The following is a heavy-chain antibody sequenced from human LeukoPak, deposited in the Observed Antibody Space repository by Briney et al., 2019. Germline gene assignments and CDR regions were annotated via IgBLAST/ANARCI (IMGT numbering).Heavy chain of an antibody. J-gene: IGHJ4*02. V-gene: IGHV4-39*07. CDR2: IYYSGTT. CDR3: ATRRFILWFGESRHFDY. CDR1: GGSISSSPYY. D-gene: IGHD3-10*01. Sequence: SETLSLTCTVSGGSISSSPYYWGWIRQPPGKGLEWIGNIYYSGTTYYNPSLKSRVTISVDTSKNQFSLKLSSVTAADTAVYYCATRRFILWFGESRHFDYWGQGTLVTVSS.